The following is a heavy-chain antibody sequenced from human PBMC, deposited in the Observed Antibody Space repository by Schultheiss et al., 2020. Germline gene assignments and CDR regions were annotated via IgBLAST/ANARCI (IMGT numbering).Heavy chain of an antibody. CDR3: TSLITMVQGARAY. CDR2: IYSGGST. CDR1: GFTVSSNY. J-gene: IGHJ4*02. V-gene: IGHV3-53*01. D-gene: IGHD3-10*01. Sequence: GGSLRLSCAASGFTVSSNYMSWVRQAPGKGLEWVSVIYSGGSTYYADSVKGRFTISRDNSKNTLYLQMNSLKTEDTAVYYCTSLITMVQGARAYWGQGTLVTVSS.